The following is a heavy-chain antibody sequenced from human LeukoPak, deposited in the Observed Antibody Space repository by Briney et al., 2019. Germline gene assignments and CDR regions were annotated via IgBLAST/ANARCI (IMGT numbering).Heavy chain of an antibody. CDR1: GYTFTSYG. D-gene: IGHD2-2*01. CDR3: ARERYCSSTSCYAPYYYGMDV. Sequence: ASVKVSCKASGYTFTSYGISWVRQAPGQGLEWMGWNSAYNGNTNYAQKLQGRVTMTTDTSTSTAYMELRSLRSDDTAVYYCARERYCSSTSCYAPYYYGMDVWGQGTTVTVSS. CDR2: NSAYNGNT. V-gene: IGHV1-18*01. J-gene: IGHJ6*02.